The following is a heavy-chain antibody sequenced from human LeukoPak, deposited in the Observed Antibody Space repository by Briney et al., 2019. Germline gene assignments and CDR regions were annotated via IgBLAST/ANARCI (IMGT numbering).Heavy chain of an antibody. CDR1: GGSISSYY. CDR2: IYYSGST. V-gene: IGHV4-59*05. Sequence: PSETLSLTCTVSGGSISSYYWSWIRQPPGKGLEWIGSIYYSGSTYYNPCLKRRGTTSVDTAKNQFSLKLSSVTAAHPAVYYCATGSNTWGLLPQFYFHYWGQGTLVTVSS. J-gene: IGHJ4*02. D-gene: IGHD6-13*01. CDR3: ATGSNTWGLLPQFYFHY.